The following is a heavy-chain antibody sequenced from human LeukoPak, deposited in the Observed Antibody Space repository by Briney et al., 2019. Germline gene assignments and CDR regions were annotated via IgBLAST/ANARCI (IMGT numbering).Heavy chain of an antibody. CDR1: GVSISTYY. CDR2: IYSSGTT. Sequence: SETLSLTCTVSGVSISTYYWSWIRQPPGKGLEWIGYIYSSGTTNYNPSLKSRVTISVDTSKNQFSLKLSSVTAADTAVYYCARVLLIDTYYDILTGYFTFDYWGQGTLVTVSS. D-gene: IGHD3-9*01. V-gene: IGHV4-59*12. J-gene: IGHJ4*02. CDR3: ARVLLIDTYYDILTGYFTFDY.